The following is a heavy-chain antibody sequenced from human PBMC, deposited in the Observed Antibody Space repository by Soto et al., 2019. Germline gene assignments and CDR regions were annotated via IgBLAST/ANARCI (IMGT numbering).Heavy chain of an antibody. Sequence: PSETLSLTCAVYGGSFSGYYWSWIRQPPGKGLEWIGEINHSGSTSSNPSLESRVTMSVDTSKNQFSLKLSSVTAADTAVYYCGRLGRYYYYYMAVWGKGTTVTVSS. J-gene: IGHJ6*03. CDR3: GRLGRYYYYYMAV. V-gene: IGHV4-34*01. CDR1: GGSFSGYY. CDR2: INHSGST.